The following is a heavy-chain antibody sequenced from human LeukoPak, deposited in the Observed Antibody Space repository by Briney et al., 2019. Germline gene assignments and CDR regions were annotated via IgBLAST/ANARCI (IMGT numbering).Heavy chain of an antibody. V-gene: IGHV4-61*02. D-gene: IGHD3-10*01. J-gene: IGHJ5*02. CDR2: VYTSGSA. Sequence: SETLSLTCAVSGGSISSGNYYWSWIRQPAGKGLEWIGRVYTSGSANYNPSLKSRVTISVDTSKNQFSLKVSSVTAADTAVYYCARGEYYSGSGTLNWFDPWGQGTLVTVSS. CDR3: ARGEYYSGSGTLNWFDP. CDR1: GGSISSGNYY.